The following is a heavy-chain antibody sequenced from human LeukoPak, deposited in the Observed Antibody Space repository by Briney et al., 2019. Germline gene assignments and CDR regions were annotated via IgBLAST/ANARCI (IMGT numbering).Heavy chain of an antibody. J-gene: IGHJ6*02. CDR2: ISSSSSTI. CDR1: GFTLSSYS. V-gene: IGHV3-48*04. D-gene: IGHD3-10*01. CDR3: ARGYYGSVTYYNAEKHGMDV. Sequence: GGSLRLSCVASGFTLSSYSMNWVREAPGKGLEWVSYISSSSSTIYYTGSVQGRFTISRDNAKNSLYLQMNSLRVEDTAVYYCARGYYGSVTYYNAEKHGMDVWGQGTTVTVSS.